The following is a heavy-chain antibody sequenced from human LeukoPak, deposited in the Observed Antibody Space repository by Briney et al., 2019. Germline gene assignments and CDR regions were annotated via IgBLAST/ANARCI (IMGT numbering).Heavy chain of an antibody. D-gene: IGHD6-13*01. CDR1: GYTFTGYY. CDR2: INPNSGGT. V-gene: IGHV1-2*02. J-gene: IGHJ6*03. Sequence: GASVKVSCKASGYTFTGYYMHWVRQAPGQGLEWMGWINPNSGGTNYAQKFQGRVTMTRDTSISTAYMELSRLRSDDTAVYYCAREEDSSSWWDYYYMDVWGKGTTVTVSS. CDR3: AREEDSSSWWDYYYMDV.